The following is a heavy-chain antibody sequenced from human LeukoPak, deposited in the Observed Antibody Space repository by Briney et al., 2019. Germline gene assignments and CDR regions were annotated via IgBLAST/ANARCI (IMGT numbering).Heavy chain of an antibody. CDR2: INHSGST. CDR1: GGSFSGYY. J-gene: IGHJ4*02. D-gene: IGHD3-3*01. CDR3: ARATYDFWSGYPTIDFDY. V-gene: IGHV4-34*01. Sequence: PSETLTLTCAVYGGSFSGYYWSWIRQPPGKGLEWIGEINHSGSTNYNPSLKSRVTISVDTSKNQFSLKLSSVTAADTAVYYCARATYDFWSGYPTIDFDYWGQGTLVTVSS.